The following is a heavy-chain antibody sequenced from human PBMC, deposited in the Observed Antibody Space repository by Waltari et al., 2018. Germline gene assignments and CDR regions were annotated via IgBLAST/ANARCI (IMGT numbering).Heavy chain of an antibody. CDR2: VHHSVKT. V-gene: IGHV4-4*02. J-gene: IGHJ4*02. D-gene: IGHD2-2*01. CDR1: GDSISGNYW. Sequence: QVQLQESGQGLVKPSGTLSLTCAVSGDSISGNYWWSGVRQSPEKGLEWIGQVHHSVKTHDNPSLQSRVTISVDKPKNQFSLNLNSVTAADTAVYYCAGDRAIGLFFDYWGRGTLVTVSS. CDR3: AGDRAIGLFFDY.